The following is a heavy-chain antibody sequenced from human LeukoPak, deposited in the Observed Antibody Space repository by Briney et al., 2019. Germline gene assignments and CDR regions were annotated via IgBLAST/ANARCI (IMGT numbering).Heavy chain of an antibody. CDR3: ARPTLGYCSSTSCSRAYYFDY. CDR1: GGSISGDY. CDR2: IYTSGST. V-gene: IGHV4-4*07. Sequence: PSETLSLTCTVSGGSISGDYWSWIRQPAGTGLEWIGRIYTSGSTIYNPSLKSRVTISVDTSKNQFSLKLSSVTAADTAVYYCARPTLGYCSSTSCSRAYYFDYWGQGTLVTVSS. J-gene: IGHJ4*02. D-gene: IGHD2-2*01.